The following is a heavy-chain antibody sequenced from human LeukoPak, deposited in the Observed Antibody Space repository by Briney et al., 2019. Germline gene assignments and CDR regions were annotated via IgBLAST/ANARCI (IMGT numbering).Heavy chain of an antibody. CDR2: IIPILGIA. V-gene: IGHV1-69*04. J-gene: IGHJ4*02. CDR3: ARDGGGGAAHFDY. Sequence: SVKVSCKASGGTFSSYTISWVRQAPGQGLEWMGRIIPILGIANYAQKFHGRVTITADKSTSTAYMELSSLRSEDTAVYYCARDGGGGAAHFDYWGQGTLVTVSS. D-gene: IGHD1-26*01. CDR1: GGTFSSYT.